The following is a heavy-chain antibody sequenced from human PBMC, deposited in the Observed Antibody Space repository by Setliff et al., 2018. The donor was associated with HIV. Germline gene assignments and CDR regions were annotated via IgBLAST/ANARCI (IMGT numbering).Heavy chain of an antibody. J-gene: IGHJ2*01. V-gene: IGHV4-59*04. CDR3: ARDRGYGDSDWYFDL. D-gene: IGHD4-17*01. CDR1: GGSISSHY. Sequence: SETLSLTCNVSGGSISSHYWSWIRQPPGKGLEWIGYIHYSGSTYYNPSLKSRVTIPVDTSKNQFSLKLSSVTAADTAVYYCARDRGYGDSDWYFDLWGRGTLVTVSS. CDR2: IHYSGST.